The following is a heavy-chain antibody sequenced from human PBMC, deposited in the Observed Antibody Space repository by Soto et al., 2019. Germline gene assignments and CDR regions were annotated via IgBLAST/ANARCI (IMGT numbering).Heavy chain of an antibody. CDR3: ARGTLLDYYYDSSGYSRYYYYGMDV. J-gene: IGHJ6*02. D-gene: IGHD3-22*01. V-gene: IGHV1-3*01. Sequence: ASVKVSCKASGYTFTSYAMHWVRQAPGQRLEWMGWINAGNGNTKYSQKFQGRVTITRDTSASTAYMELSSLRSEDTAVYYCARGTLLDYYYDSSGYSRYYYYGMDVWGQGTTVTVSS. CDR1: GYTFTSYA. CDR2: INAGNGNT.